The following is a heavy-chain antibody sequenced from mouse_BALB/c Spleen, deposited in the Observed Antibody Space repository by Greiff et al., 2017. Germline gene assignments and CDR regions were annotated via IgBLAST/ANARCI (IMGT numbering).Heavy chain of an antibody. D-gene: IGHD1-1*01. CDR3: ASYYGSSDSYWYFDV. CDR2: IWSGGST. V-gene: IGHV2-2*02. J-gene: IGHJ1*01. CDR1: GFSLTSYG. Sequence: VQLQQSGPGLVQPSQSLSITCTVSGFSLTSYGVHWVRQSPGKGLEWLGVIWSGGSTDYNAAFISRLSISKDNSKSQVFFKMNSLQANDTAIYYCASYYGSSDSYWYFDVWGAGTTVTVSS.